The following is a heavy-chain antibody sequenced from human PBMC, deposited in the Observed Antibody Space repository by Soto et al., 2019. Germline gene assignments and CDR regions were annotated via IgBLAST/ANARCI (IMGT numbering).Heavy chain of an antibody. D-gene: IGHD3-22*01. Sequence: PSETLSLTCAVYGVSFIGYYWSWILQPPGKGLEWIGEINHSGSTNYNPSLKSRVTISVDTSKNQFSLKLSSVTAADTAVYYCARGDKRFLAKSPFDYWGQVTQVTVSS. CDR3: ARGDKRFLAKSPFDY. V-gene: IGHV4-34*01. J-gene: IGHJ4*02. CDR1: GVSFIGYY. CDR2: INHSGST.